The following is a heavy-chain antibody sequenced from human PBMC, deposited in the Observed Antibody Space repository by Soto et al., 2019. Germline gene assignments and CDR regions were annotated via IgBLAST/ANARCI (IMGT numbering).Heavy chain of an antibody. Sequence: QVQLQQWGAGLLKPSETLSLTCAVYGGFVTSGSYYWSWIRQPPGKGLEWIGEMSHCGGTHFNPSLKSRDTISVDTSNNQFTLKTSSVTAADTALYYCARVERGIATTVVDDFDIWGPGTMVTVSS. J-gene: IGHJ3*02. CDR3: ARVERGIATTVVDDFDI. D-gene: IGHD1-1*01. CDR2: MSHCGGT. V-gene: IGHV4-34*01. CDR1: GGFVTSGSYY.